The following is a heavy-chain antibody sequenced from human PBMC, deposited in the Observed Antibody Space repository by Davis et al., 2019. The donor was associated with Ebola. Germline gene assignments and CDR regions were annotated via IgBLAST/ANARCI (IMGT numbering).Heavy chain of an antibody. CDR3: ARDNRDSNWNDGEMYYYYYYGMDV. Sequence: GESLKISCAASGFTFSSYGMHWVRQAPGKGLEWVSVIYSGGSTYYADSVKGRFTISRDNSKNTLYLRLNSMSAEDTAVYYCARDNRDSNWNDGEMYYYYYYGMDVWGQGTTVTVSS. J-gene: IGHJ6*02. CDR1: GFTFSSYG. D-gene: IGHD1-20*01. CDR2: IYSGGST. V-gene: IGHV3-53*01.